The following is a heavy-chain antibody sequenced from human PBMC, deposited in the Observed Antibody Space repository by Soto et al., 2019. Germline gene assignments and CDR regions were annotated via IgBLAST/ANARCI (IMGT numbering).Heavy chain of an antibody. J-gene: IGHJ4*02. V-gene: IGHV3-23*01. CDR3: AKERLGRGADY. CDR1: GFTFSNYA. CDR2: ISGGGGNT. Sequence: EVQLLESGGGLVQPGGSLRLSCAASGFTFSNYAMSWVRQTPGKGLERVSTISGGGGNTYYPDSVKGRFTTSRDNSKDTVYLQMNSLRAEDTAIYYCAKERLGRGADYWGQGALVTVTS.